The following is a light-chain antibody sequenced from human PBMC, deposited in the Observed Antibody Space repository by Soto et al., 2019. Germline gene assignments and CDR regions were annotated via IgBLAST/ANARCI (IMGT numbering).Light chain of an antibody. CDR3: ISYTISSTQV. J-gene: IGLJ1*01. CDR2: EVS. Sequence: QSVLTQPASVSGSPGQSITISCTGTSSDVGGYNYVSWYQQHPGKAPKLMIYEVSYRPSGVSNRFSGSKSGNTASLTISGLQAEDEADYYCISYTISSTQVFGPGTKVTVL. V-gene: IGLV2-14*01. CDR1: SSDVGGYNY.